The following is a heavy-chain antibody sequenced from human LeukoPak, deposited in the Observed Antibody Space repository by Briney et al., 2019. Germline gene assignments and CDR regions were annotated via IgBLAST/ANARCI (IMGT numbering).Heavy chain of an antibody. J-gene: IGHJ4*02. Sequence: GESLKISCKGSGYSFTSYWIGWVRQMPGKGLEWMGVIYPGDSDTRYSPSFQGQVTLSADKSISTAYLQWSSLKASDTAIYYCARRGSSWSFDYWGQGTPVTVSS. D-gene: IGHD6-13*01. CDR2: IYPGDSDT. V-gene: IGHV5-51*01. CDR3: ARRGSSWSFDY. CDR1: GYSFTSYW.